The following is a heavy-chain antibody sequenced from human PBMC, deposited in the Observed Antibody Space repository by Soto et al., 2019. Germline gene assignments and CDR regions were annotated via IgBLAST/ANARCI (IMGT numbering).Heavy chain of an antibody. CDR3: TTGLSNGYYNFDY. CDR2: IKGEADGGTT. V-gene: IGHV3-15*01. Sequence: GGSLRLSCAASGFTFSKALMSWVRQAPGKGLEWVGRIKGEADGGTTDYAAPVKGRITISRDHSKDTLNLQMNSLKTEDSAVYYCTTGLSNGYYNFDYWGQGTPVTVS. CDR1: GFTFSKAL. J-gene: IGHJ4*02. D-gene: IGHD3-22*01.